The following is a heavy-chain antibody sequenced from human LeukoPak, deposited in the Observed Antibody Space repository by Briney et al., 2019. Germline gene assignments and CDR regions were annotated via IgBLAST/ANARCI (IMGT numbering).Heavy chain of an antibody. J-gene: IGHJ4*02. V-gene: IGHV1-2*02. Sequence: GASVKVSCKASGYTFTGYYMHWVRQAPGQGLEWMGWINPNSGGTNYAQKFQGRVTMTRDTSISTAYMELSRLRSDDTAVYYCASSSPYDSSGYYPDYWGQGTLVTLSS. CDR1: GYTFTGYY. CDR3: ASSSPYDSSGYYPDY. CDR2: INPNSGGT. D-gene: IGHD3-22*01.